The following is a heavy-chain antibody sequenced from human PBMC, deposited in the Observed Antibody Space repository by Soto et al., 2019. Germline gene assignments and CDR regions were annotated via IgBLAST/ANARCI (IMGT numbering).Heavy chain of an antibody. CDR2: IKEDGSEK. V-gene: IGHV3-7*01. CDR1: GFIFSSYY. D-gene: IGHD2-15*01. CDR3: ARDRGVCSGGACYAVFDY. J-gene: IGHJ4*02. Sequence: PGGSLRLSCAASGFIFSSYYMNWVRQAPGKGLEWVANIKEDGSEKYYVDSVKGRFTISRDSAKNSLYLQMNSLRAEDTAVYYCARDRGVCSGGACYAVFDYWGQGTLVTVSS.